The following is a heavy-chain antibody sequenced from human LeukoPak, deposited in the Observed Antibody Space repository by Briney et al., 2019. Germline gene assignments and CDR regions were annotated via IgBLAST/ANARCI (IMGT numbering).Heavy chain of an antibody. Sequence: AGGSLRLSCTASGFTFSSYSMNWVRQAPGKGLEWVSSISTSSSYIYYADSVKGRFTISRDNARNSLYLQMNSLRAEDTAVYYCAKANGIVVPNYFDYWGQGTLVTVSS. CDR1: GFTFSSYS. CDR3: AKANGIVVPNYFDY. V-gene: IGHV3-21*04. D-gene: IGHD1-26*01. CDR2: ISTSSSYI. J-gene: IGHJ4*02.